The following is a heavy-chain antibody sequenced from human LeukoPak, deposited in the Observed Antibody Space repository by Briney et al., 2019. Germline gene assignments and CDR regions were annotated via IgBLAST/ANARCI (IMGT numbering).Heavy chain of an antibody. CDR2: IYYSGST. CDR1: GGSISSSSYN. J-gene: IGHJ4*02. V-gene: IGHV4-39*01. D-gene: IGHD3-3*01. CDR3: ASYHRPFLEWSYYFDY. Sequence: PSETLSLTCTVSGGSISSSSYNWGWLRQPPGKGLEWIGSIYYSGSTYYHPSLNCPVTISVDSSNNQFSLKLTSVTAADTAVYYCASYHRPFLEWSYYFDYWGQGTLVTVSS.